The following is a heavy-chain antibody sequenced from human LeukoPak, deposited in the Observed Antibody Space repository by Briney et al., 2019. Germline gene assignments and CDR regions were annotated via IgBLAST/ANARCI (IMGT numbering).Heavy chain of an antibody. CDR1: SDSISSSNW. V-gene: IGHV4-4*02. CDR3: ARGGGWELSASLLTN. Sequence: SGTLSLTCAVSSDSISSSNWWSWVRQSPGKGLEWIGEIYHSGKSTYNPSLKSRVTISVDTSKNQFSLKLSSVTAADTAVYYCARGGGWELSASLLTNWGQGTLVTVSS. D-gene: IGHD1-26*01. J-gene: IGHJ4*02. CDR2: IYHSGKS.